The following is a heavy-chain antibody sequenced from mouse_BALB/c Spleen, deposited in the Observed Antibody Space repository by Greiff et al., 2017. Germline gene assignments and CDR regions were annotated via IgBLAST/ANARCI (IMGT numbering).Heavy chain of an antibody. J-gene: IGHJ2*01. CDR1: GFSLTSSG. V-gene: IGHV2-9*02. CDR2: IWAGGST. CDR3: ARDPHFDY. Sequence: VQLQESGPGLVAPSQSLSITCTVSGFSLTSSGVHWVRQPPGKGLEWLGVIWAGGSTNYNSALMSRLSISKDNAKSQVFLNMNSLQTDDTAMYCCARDPHFDYWGQGTTLTVSS.